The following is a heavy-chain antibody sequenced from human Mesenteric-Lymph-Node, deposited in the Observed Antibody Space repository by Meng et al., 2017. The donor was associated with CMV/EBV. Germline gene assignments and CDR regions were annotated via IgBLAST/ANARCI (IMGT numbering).Heavy chain of an antibody. D-gene: IGHD2-2*02. CDR1: GGSVSSGTYY. Sequence: SETLSLTCTVSGGSVSSGTYYWTWIRQPPGKGLEWIGYIYYSGNTKYNPSLKSRVTISVDTSKNQFSLKLSSVTAADTAVYYCARQRYCITTSCYSWFDPWGQGTLVTVSS. J-gene: IGHJ5*02. CDR2: IYYSGNT. V-gene: IGHV4-61*01. CDR3: ARQRYCITTSCYSWFDP.